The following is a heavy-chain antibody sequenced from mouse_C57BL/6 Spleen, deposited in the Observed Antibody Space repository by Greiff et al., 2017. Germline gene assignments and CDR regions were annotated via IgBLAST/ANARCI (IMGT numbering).Heavy chain of an antibody. CDR1: GYSITSGYD. CDR3: ARGGDYDVGAWFAY. D-gene: IGHD2-4*01. J-gene: IGHJ3*01. Sequence: DVKLVESGPGMVKPSQSLSLTCTVTGYSITSGYDWHWIRHFPGNKLEWMGYISYSGSTNYNPSLKSRISITHDTSKNHFFLKLNSVTTEDTATYYCARGGDYDVGAWFAYWGQGTLVTVSA. V-gene: IGHV3-1*01. CDR2: ISYSGST.